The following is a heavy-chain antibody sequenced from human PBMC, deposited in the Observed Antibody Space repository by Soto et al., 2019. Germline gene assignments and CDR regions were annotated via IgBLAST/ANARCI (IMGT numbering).Heavy chain of an antibody. CDR2: IWYDGSKI. CDR3: ARPLEQHQLGFGMDV. V-gene: IGHV3-33*01. Sequence: SGGSLRLSCSASGFTFSSYGMHWVRQAPGKGLEWVAVIWYDGSKIYYADSVKGRFTISRDNSKSTLYLQMNSLRAEDTAVYYCARPLEQHQLGFGMDVWGQGSPVTVS. D-gene: IGHD6-13*01. CDR1: GFTFSSYG. J-gene: IGHJ6*01.